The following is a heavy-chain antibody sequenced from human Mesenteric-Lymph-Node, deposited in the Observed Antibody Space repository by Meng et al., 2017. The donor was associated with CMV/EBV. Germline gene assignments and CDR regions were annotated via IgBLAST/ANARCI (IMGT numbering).Heavy chain of an antibody. V-gene: IGHV3-74*01. CDR3: ARDTIFTHY. CDR2: INSEGSRT. J-gene: IGHJ4*02. D-gene: IGHD3-3*01. CDR1: GFTFSNYW. Sequence: GESLKISCAASGFTFSNYWMHWVRQVPGEGLVWVSRINSEGSRTDYADSVKGRFTISRDSAKNTLYLQMNSLRAEDTAVYYCARDTIFTHYWGQGTLVTVSS.